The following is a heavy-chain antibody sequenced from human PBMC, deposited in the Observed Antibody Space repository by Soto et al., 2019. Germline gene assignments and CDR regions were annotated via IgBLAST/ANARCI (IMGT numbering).Heavy chain of an antibody. CDR1: GFSFSVYS. J-gene: IGHJ4*02. CDR2: INGRDGDI. D-gene: IGHD3-3*01. Sequence: PGGSVRLSGAAAGFSFSVYSMNWVRQAPGKGLEWVSYINGRDGDIHYVDSVQGRSTISIDIAKSLLYLQMNSMRDEDTAVYYCAGDDLWAFGYWGRGVLVTVSS. V-gene: IGHV3-48*02. CDR3: AGDDLWAFGY.